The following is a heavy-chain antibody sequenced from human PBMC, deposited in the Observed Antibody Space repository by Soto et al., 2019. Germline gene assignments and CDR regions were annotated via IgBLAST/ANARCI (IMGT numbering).Heavy chain of an antibody. CDR1: GYMFASYG. CDR3: ARERGAYKYFDY. Sequence: QVQLVQSGAEVKKPGASVKVSCKVSGYMFASYGISWARQAPGQGLEWMGWINTYNGNINYAQKFLGRVTMTTDTSTSTAYMELRGLGSDDTALYYCARERGAYKYFDYWGQGTLVTVSS. CDR2: INTYNGNI. D-gene: IGHD1-1*01. J-gene: IGHJ4*02. V-gene: IGHV1-18*01.